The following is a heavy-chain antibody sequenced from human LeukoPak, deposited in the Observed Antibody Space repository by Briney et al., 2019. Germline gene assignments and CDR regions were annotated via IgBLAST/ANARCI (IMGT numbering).Heavy chain of an antibody. J-gene: IGHJ5*02. Sequence: GGSLRLSCAASGFTFTIYAMSWVRQAPGKGLEWVSGLTDSGGSTYYADSVKGRFTISRDNAKDTLYLQMNSLRPEDTAVYYCGRDLGGRGGAWGQGTLVTVSS. CDR2: LTDSGGST. CDR3: GRDLGGRGGA. V-gene: IGHV3-23*01. CDR1: GFTFTIYA. D-gene: IGHD3-16*01.